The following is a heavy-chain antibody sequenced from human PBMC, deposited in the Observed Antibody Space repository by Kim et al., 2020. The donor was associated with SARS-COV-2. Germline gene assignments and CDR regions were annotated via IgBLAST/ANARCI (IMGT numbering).Heavy chain of an antibody. V-gene: IGHV3-7*04. J-gene: IGHJ3*01. Sequence: YYVDSMRGLFTISRENAQTALYLHVTSLRADDTAIYYCARAVTGRIDAFDLWGQGTMVTVSS. D-gene: IGHD6-19*01. CDR3: ARAVTGRIDAFDL.